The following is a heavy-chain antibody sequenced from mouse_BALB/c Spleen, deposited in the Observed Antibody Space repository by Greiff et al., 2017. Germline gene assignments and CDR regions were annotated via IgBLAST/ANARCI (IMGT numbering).Heavy chain of an antibody. J-gene: IGHJ2*01. CDR3: ARSIYYDYDGGYFDY. D-gene: IGHD2-4*01. CDR1: GDSITSGY. CDR2: ISYSGST. V-gene: IGHV3-8*02. Sequence: DVKLVESGPSLVKPSQTLSLTCSVTGDSITSGYWNWIRKFPGNKLEYMGYISYSGSTYYNPSLKSRISITRDTSKNQYYLQLNSVTTEDTATYYCARSIYYDYDGGYFDYWGQGTTLTVSS.